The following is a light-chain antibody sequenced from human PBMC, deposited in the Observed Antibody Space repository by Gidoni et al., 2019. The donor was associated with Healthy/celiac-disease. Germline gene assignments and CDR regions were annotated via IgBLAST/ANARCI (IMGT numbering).Light chain of an antibody. Sequence: DTVLTQSPGTLSLSPGERATLSCRASQRVSSSNLAWYQQKPGQAPRLLIYGASSRATGIPDRFSGSGSGTDFTLTISRLEPEDFAVYYCQQYGSSPPITFGQGTRLEIK. CDR3: QQYGSSPPIT. J-gene: IGKJ5*01. V-gene: IGKV3-20*01. CDR1: QRVSSSN. CDR2: GAS.